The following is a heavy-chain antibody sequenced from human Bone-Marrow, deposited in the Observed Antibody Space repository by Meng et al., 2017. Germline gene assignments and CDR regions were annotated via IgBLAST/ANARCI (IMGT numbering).Heavy chain of an antibody. J-gene: IGHJ3*02. D-gene: IGHD1-26*01. V-gene: IGHV3-48*03. CDR2: ISSSGSTI. CDR3: ARIPATKVGAVGAFDI. Sequence: GESPKTSCAASGFTFSSYEMNWVRQAPGKGLEWVSYISSSGSTIHYADSVKGRFTISRDNANDSLYLQMNSLRAEDTDVYYCARIPATKVGAVGAFDIWGQGTMVTVSS. CDR1: GFTFSSYE.